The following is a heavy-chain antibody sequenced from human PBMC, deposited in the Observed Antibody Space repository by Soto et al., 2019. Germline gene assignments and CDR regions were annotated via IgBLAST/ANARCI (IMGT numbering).Heavy chain of an antibody. D-gene: IGHD1-26*01. CDR1: GGSISSSSYY. CDR3: ARRADSGSYYQIFDY. V-gene: IGHV4-39*01. Sequence: QLQLQESGPGLVKPSETLSLTCTVSGGSISSSSYYWGWIRQPPGKGLEWIGSIYYSGSTYYNPSLKSRVTISVDTSKNPFSLKLSSVTAADTAVYYCARRADSGSYYQIFDYWGQGTLVTVSS. CDR2: IYYSGST. J-gene: IGHJ4*02.